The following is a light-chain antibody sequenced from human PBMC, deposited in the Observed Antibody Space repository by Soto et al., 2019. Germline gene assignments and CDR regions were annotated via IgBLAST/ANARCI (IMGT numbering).Light chain of an antibody. Sequence: QSALTQPPSASGSPGQSVTISCTGTSSDVGAYDYVSWYQQHPGKAPKLMIYEINKRPSRVSNRFSGSKSGNTASLTISGLQAEDEADYYCSSYTRSSTSYVFGTGTKLTVL. CDR3: SSYTRSSTSYV. CDR2: EIN. J-gene: IGLJ1*01. V-gene: IGLV2-14*01. CDR1: SSDVGAYDY.